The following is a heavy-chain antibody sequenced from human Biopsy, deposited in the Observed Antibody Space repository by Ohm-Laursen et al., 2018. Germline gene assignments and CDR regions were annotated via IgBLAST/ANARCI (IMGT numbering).Heavy chain of an antibody. V-gene: IGHV1-69*04. J-gene: IGHJ4*02. Sequence: SCKTSTGTFDSYGVTCVCQAPGQGLEWMGRIILILRTTTYAPKFQGRFTFTANKSSSTAYLELSRLTSEDSAVYYGAADINVWNVNYWGQETQVTVSS. D-gene: IGHD1-1*01. CDR2: IILILRTT. CDR1: TGTFDSYG. CDR3: AADINVWNVNY.